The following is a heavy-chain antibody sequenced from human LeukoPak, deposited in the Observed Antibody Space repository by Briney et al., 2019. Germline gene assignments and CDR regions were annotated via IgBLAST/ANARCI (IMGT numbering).Heavy chain of an antibody. V-gene: IGHV4-39*01. CDR2: ISYSGST. D-gene: IGHD3-22*01. CDR3: ARIPGDYYNWYFDL. Sequence: SETLSLTCTVSGGSISSSSYYWGWIRQPPGKGLEWIGSISYSGSTYYNPSLKSRVTISVDTSKNQFSLNLSAVTAADTAIYCCARIPGDYYNWYFDLWGRGTLVTVSS. CDR1: GGSISSSSYY. J-gene: IGHJ2*01.